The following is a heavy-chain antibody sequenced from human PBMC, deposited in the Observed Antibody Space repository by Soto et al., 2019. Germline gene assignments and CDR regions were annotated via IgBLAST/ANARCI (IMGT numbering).Heavy chain of an antibody. V-gene: IGHV1-69*10. D-gene: IGHD1-1*01. CDR1: GYTFTSYD. CDR3: ASATVENWFDP. Sequence: SVKVSCKASGYTFTSYDMHWVRQAPGQRLEWMGWIIPILGIANYAQKFQGRVTITADKSTSTAYMELSSLRSEDTAVYYCASATVENWFDPWGQGTLVTVSS. J-gene: IGHJ5*02. CDR2: IIPILGIA.